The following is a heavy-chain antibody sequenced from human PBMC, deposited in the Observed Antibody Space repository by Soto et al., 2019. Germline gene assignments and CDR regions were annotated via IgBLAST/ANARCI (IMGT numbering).Heavy chain of an antibody. Sequence: PSETLSLTCTVSGGSISSGGYYWSWIRQHPGKGLEWIGYIYYSGSTYYNPSLKSRVTISVDTSKNQFSLKLSSVTAADTAVYYCARDFLRSGDWYFDLWGRGTLVTVS. V-gene: IGHV4-31*03. CDR1: GGSISSGGYY. CDR3: ARDFLRSGDWYFDL. D-gene: IGHD1-26*01. J-gene: IGHJ2*01. CDR2: IYYSGST.